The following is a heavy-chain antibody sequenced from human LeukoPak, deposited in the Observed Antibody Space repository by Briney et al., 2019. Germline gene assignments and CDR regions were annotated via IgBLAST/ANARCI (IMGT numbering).Heavy chain of an antibody. J-gene: IGHJ6*02. V-gene: IGHV3-7*03. D-gene: IGHD2-8*01. CDR3: ARDNVLMVYAIPGYYYYGMDV. CDR1: GFTFSSYW. Sequence: GGSLRLSCAASGFTFSSYWMSWVRQAPGKGLEWVANIKQDGSEKYYVDSVKGRFTISRDNAKNSLYLQMNSLRAEDTAVYYCARDNVLMVYAIPGYYYYGMDVWGQGTTVTVSS. CDR2: IKQDGSEK.